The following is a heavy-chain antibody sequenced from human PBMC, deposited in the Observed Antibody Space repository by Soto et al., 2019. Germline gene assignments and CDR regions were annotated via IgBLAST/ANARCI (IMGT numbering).Heavy chain of an antibody. CDR2: IYYSGST. CDR3: ARGCGPKTYYYYGMDV. J-gene: IGHJ6*02. V-gene: IGHV4-59*02. CDR1: GGSVSIYY. D-gene: IGHD1-26*01. Sequence: HSYSLSLSCTVCGGSVSIYYGGWILKPPGKGLEWIGYIYYSGSTNYNPSLKSRVTISVDTSKNQFSLKLSSVTAADTAVYYCARGCGPKTYYYYGMDVWGQGTTVTVSS.